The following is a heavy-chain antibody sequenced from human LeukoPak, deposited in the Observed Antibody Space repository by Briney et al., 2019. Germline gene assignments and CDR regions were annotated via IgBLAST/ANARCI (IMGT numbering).Heavy chain of an antibody. CDR1: GFTFSSYG. V-gene: IGHV3-30*02. D-gene: IGHD3-10*01. CDR2: IRYDGSNK. J-gene: IGHJ3*02. Sequence: GGSLRLSCAAFGFTFSSYGMHWVRQAPGKGLEWVAFIRYDGSNKYYADSVKGRFTISRDNSKNTLYLQMNSLRAEDTAVYYCASIITMVRGVPAGAFDIWGQGTMVTVSS. CDR3: ASIITMVRGVPAGAFDI.